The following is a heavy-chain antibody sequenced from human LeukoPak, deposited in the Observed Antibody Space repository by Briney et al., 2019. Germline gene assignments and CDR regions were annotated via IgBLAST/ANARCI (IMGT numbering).Heavy chain of an antibody. Sequence: ASVKVSCKXSGYTFTSYGISWVRQAPGQGLEWMGWISAYNGNTNYAQKLQGRVTMTTDTSTSTAYMELRSLRSDDTAVYYCARLADYYDSSGYYFWFDPWGQGTLVTVSS. V-gene: IGHV1-18*01. CDR3: ARLADYYDSSGYYFWFDP. D-gene: IGHD3-22*01. CDR1: GYTFTSYG. J-gene: IGHJ5*02. CDR2: ISAYNGNT.